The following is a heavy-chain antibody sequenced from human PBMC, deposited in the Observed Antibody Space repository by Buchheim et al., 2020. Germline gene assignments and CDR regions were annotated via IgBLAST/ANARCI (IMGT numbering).Heavy chain of an antibody. J-gene: IGHJ4*02. V-gene: IGHV3-21*01. D-gene: IGHD6-13*01. Sequence: EVQLVESGGGLVKPGGSLRLSCAASGFTFSSYSMNWVRQAPGKGLEWVSSISSSSSYIYYVDSVKGRFTISRDNAKTSLYLQMNSLRAEDTAVYYCARDPEGIAAAGIIRLPDYWGQGTL. CDR1: GFTFSSYS. CDR2: ISSSSSYI. CDR3: ARDPEGIAAAGIIRLPDY.